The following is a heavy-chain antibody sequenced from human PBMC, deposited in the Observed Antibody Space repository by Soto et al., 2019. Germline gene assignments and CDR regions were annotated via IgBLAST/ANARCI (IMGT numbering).Heavy chain of an antibody. Sequence: EVQLLESGGGLVQPGGSLRLYCAASGFTFSSYAMSWVRQAPGKGLEWVSSSSGSGGSTYYADSVKGRFTISRGNSKNTLYLQMNSLRADDTAVYYCANEKWYSSSWFEFDYWGQGSLVTVSP. CDR1: GFTFSSYA. D-gene: IGHD6-13*01. J-gene: IGHJ4*02. V-gene: IGHV3-23*01. CDR3: ANEKWYSSSWFEFDY. CDR2: SSGSGGST.